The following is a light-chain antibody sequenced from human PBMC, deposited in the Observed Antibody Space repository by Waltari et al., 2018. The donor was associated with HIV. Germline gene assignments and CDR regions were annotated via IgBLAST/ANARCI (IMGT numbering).Light chain of an antibody. V-gene: IGKV4-1*01. CDR3: QQYYSTPDT. CDR1: QSVLYTSNNKNY. J-gene: IGKJ2*01. Sequence: DIVMTQSPDSLAVSLGERATINCKSSQSVLYTSNNKNYLAWYQQKPGQPPKLLIYWASTRESGVPDRFSGSGSGTEFTLTISILQAEDVAVYYCQQYYSTPDTFGQGTKLEIK. CDR2: WAS.